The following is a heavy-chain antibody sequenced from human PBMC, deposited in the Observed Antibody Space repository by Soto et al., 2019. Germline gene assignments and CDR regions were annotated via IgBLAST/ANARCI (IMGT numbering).Heavy chain of an antibody. CDR3: ARGVPWNIVVVPADDAFDI. CDR1: GGTFSSYA. CDR2: VIPIFGTA. D-gene: IGHD2-2*01. Sequence: SVKVSCKASGGTFSSYAISWVRQAPGQGFEWMGGVIPIFGTANYAQKFQGRVTITADKSTSTAYMELSSLRSEDTAVYYCARGVPWNIVVVPADDAFDIWGQGTMVTVSS. J-gene: IGHJ3*02. V-gene: IGHV1-69*06.